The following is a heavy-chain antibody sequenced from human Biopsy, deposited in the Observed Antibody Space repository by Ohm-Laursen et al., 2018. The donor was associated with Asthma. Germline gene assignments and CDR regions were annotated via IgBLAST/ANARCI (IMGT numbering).Heavy chain of an antibody. J-gene: IGHJ6*02. CDR1: GGSMAPTSHY. Sequence: GTLSLTWTVSGGSMAPTSHYWDWIRQTPGKGLEWIGYISYGGKTSYNPSLKNRATISRDTSKNLFSLRLTSVTAADTAVYFCARRITIFGVVQKDHGMDAWGQGTTVIVSS. D-gene: IGHD3-3*01. CDR3: ARRITIFGVVQKDHGMDA. CDR2: ISYGGKT. V-gene: IGHV4-39*01.